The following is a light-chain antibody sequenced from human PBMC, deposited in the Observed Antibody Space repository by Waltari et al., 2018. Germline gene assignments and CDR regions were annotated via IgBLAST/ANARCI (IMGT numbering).Light chain of an antibody. CDR3: QHHFRLPAT. CDR2: GAS. CDR1: QSISRY. Sequence: IMLTQSPGTLSLSPGERATLSCRSSQSISRYLAWSQQKPGQAPRLLIYGASTRATGIPDRFSGSGSGTDFSLTISGLEPEDSAVYYCQHHFRLPATFGQGTKVEIK. V-gene: IGKV3-20*01. J-gene: IGKJ1*01.